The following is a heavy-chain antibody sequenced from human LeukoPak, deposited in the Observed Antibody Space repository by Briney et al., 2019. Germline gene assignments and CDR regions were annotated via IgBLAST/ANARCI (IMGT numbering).Heavy chain of an antibody. V-gene: IGHV3-11*06. CDR2: ISSSSSYT. J-gene: IGHJ5*02. CDR1: GFTFSDYY. D-gene: IGHD2-21*02. Sequence: GGSLRLSCAASGFTFSDYYMSWIRQAPGKGLEWVSYISSSSSYTNYADSVKGRFTISRDNAENSLYLQMNSLRAEDTAVYYCAREGYCGGDCYSGLNWFDPWGQGTLVTVSS. CDR3: AREGYCGGDCYSGLNWFDP.